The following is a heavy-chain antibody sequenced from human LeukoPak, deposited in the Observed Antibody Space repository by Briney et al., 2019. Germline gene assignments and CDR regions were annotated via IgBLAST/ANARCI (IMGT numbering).Heavy chain of an antibody. CDR3: AREFGHCSGDNCFYFFDS. V-gene: IGHV1-18*01. J-gene: IGHJ4*02. CDR2: INTDKGHT. D-gene: IGHD2-15*01. CDR1: GYTLTNYN. Sequence: ASVKVSCKASGYTLTNYNISWVRQAPGQGLQWMGWINTDKGHTDFVPKFQGRVTVTTDTSTNTAYMELMRLRSDDTAVYYCAREFGHCSGDNCFYFFDSWGQGSLVTVSS.